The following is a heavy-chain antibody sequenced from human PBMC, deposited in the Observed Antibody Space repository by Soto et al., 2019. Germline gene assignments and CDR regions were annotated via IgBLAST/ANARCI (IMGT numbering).Heavy chain of an antibody. V-gene: IGHV1-46*01. D-gene: IGHD5-18*01. CDR1: GYTFTSYY. J-gene: IGHJ6*02. Sequence: ASVKVSCKASGYTFTSYYMHWVRQAPGQGLEWMGIINPSGGSTSYAQKFQGRVTMTRDTSTSTVYMELSSLRSEDTAVYYCARHINSYGTYYYGIDVWGQGTTVTVSS. CDR2: INPSGGST. CDR3: ARHINSYGTYYYGIDV.